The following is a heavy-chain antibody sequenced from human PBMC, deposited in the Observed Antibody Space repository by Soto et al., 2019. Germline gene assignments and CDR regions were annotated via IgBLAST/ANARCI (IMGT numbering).Heavy chain of an antibody. V-gene: IGHV1-69*02. CDR3: ARFKNDYIWGSYRYTGHHDAFDI. J-gene: IGHJ3*02. Sequence: QVQLVQSGAEVKKPGSSVKVSCKASGGTFSSYTISWVRQAPGQGLEWMGRIIPILCIANYSQKFQGSVTITADKSTKTAYMELSSLRSEDTAVYYCARFKNDYIWGSYRYTGHHDAFDIWGQGTMVTVSS. CDR1: GGTFSSYT. D-gene: IGHD3-16*02. CDR2: IIPILCIA.